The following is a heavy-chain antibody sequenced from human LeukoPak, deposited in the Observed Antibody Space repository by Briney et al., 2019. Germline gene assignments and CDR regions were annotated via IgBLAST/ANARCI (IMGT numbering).Heavy chain of an antibody. CDR3: AKDGAWLRFDD. V-gene: IGHV3-48*01. D-gene: IGHD5-12*01. Sequence: GGSLRLSCAVSGFTFSSYWMSWVRQAPGKGLEWVSYITSGSSSIYYADSVKGRFTISRDNSKNTVYLQVNNVRAEDTAVYYCAKDGAWLRFDDWGQGTLVTVSS. CDR1: GFTFSSYW. J-gene: IGHJ4*02. CDR2: ITSGSSSI.